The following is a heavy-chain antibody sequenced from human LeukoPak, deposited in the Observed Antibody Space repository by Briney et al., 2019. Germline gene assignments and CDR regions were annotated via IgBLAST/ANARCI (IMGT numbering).Heavy chain of an antibody. CDR1: GFTFSSYG. Sequence: GGSLRLSCAASGFTFSSYGMHWVRQAPGKGLEWVAFIRYDGSNKYYVDSVKGRFTISRDNSKNTLYLQMNSLRAEDTAVYYCAKASRSYGSGSYISPFDYWGQGTLVTVSS. CDR3: AKASRSYGSGSYISPFDY. J-gene: IGHJ4*02. CDR2: IRYDGSNK. D-gene: IGHD3-10*01. V-gene: IGHV3-30*02.